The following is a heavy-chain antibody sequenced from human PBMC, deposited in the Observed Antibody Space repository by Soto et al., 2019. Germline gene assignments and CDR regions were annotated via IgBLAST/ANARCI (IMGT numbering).Heavy chain of an antibody. J-gene: IGHJ4*02. CDR3: AKDDVSGDGLWLVSD. V-gene: IGHV3-23*01. Sequence: GGSLRLSCVASGFSFNKYAMIWVRQAPGKGQEWVSGITGSGSSIQYTASVKGRFTISRDNSKNTVYLQMDYLRAEDTAMYYCAKDDVSGDGLWLVSDWGQGTPVTVSS. CDR2: ITGSGSSI. D-gene: IGHD2-21*02. CDR1: GFSFNKYA.